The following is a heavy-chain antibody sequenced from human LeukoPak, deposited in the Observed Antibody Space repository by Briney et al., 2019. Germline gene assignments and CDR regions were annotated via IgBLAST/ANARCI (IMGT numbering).Heavy chain of an antibody. CDR1: GFTFSSYS. D-gene: IGHD4-17*01. CDR2: ISSSRSMI. J-gene: IGHJ4*02. Sequence: SGGSLRLSCAASGFTFSSYSMNWVRQAPGKGLEWVSYISSSRSMIYYADSVKGRVTISRDNAKNSLYLQMKSLRDEDTAIYYCARDYGDLPARVPYFDYWGQGTLVTVSS. V-gene: IGHV3-48*02. CDR3: ARDYGDLPARVPYFDY.